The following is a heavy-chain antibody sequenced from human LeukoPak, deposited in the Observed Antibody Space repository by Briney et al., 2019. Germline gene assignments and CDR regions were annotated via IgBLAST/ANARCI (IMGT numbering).Heavy chain of an antibody. CDR3: AKDAGGGLCYFDY. Sequence: GGSLRLSCAASGFTFSSYNMHWVRQAPGKGLEWVAFIQNDGSNTYYADSVKGRFTISRDNSKNTLYLQMNSLRAEDTTVYYCAKDAGGGLCYFDYWGQGTLVTVSS. CDR2: IQNDGSNT. D-gene: IGHD2-2*01. CDR1: GFTFSSYN. J-gene: IGHJ4*02. V-gene: IGHV3-30*02.